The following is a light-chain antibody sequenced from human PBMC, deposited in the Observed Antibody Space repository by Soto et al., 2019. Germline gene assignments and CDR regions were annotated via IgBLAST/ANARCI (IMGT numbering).Light chain of an antibody. CDR3: QSYDSSHVV. J-gene: IGLJ2*01. Sequence: QSVLTQPPSVSGAPGQRVTISCTGSSSNIGAGYDVHWYQQLPGTAPKLLIYGNSNQPSGVPDRFSGSKSGTSASLAITGLQAEDEAEYYCQSYDSSHVVFGGGTKVTVL. V-gene: IGLV1-40*01. CDR1: SSNIGAGYD. CDR2: GNS.